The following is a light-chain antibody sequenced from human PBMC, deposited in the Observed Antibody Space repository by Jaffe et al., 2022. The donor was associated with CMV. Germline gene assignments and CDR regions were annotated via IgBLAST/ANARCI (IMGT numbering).Light chain of an antibody. V-gene: IGKV1-5*03. CDR1: QNIDSW. CDR3: QQYSSYSYT. CDR2: KAS. J-gene: IGKJ2*01. Sequence: DIQMTQSPSTLAASVGDRVTITCRASQNIDSWLAWYQQKPGTAPKLLIYKASILQSGVPSRFSASGSGTEFTLTISRLQPDDFATYFCQQYSSYSYTFGPGTKLEI.